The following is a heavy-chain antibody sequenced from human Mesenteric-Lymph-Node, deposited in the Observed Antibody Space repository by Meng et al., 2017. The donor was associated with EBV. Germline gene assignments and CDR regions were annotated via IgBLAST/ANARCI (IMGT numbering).Heavy chain of an antibody. Sequence: QVQLQQSGPGLVKPSQTLSLTCAISGDSVSNTNVAWNWIRQSPSRGLEWLGRTYYRSKWYNEYAQSVKGRITINPDTSKSEFSLQLNPVTPDDTAVYYCSRESWRAFDYWGQGTLVTVSS. CDR3: SRESWRAFDY. CDR2: TYYRSKWYN. J-gene: IGHJ4*02. V-gene: IGHV6-1*01. CDR1: GDSVSNTNVA.